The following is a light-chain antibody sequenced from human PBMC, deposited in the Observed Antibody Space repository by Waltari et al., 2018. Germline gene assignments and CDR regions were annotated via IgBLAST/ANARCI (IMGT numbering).Light chain of an antibody. Sequence: QSVLTQPPSVSGAPGQRGTISCPGHSSNIGAGFAFHWFQQIPGAVPKLLIFGNNNRPSGVPDRFSGSKSGTSASLAITGLQAEDEAHYYCQSYDSSLSGFVVYGGGTKMIVL. CDR1: SSNIGAGFA. V-gene: IGLV1-40*01. CDR3: QSYDSSLSGFVV. J-gene: IGLJ2*01. CDR2: GNN.